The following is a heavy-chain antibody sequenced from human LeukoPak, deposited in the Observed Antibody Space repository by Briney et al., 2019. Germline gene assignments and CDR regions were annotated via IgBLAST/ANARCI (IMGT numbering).Heavy chain of an antibody. D-gene: IGHD2-8*01. V-gene: IGHV1-2*02. CDR3: ARDRTQGVWYFDL. J-gene: IGHJ2*01. Sequence: ASVKVSCKASGYTFTGHYMHWVRQAPGQGLEWMGWINSNNGDTSYAQKFQGRVTMTRDTSINTAYVELNRLISDDTAVYYCARDRTQGVWYFDLWGRGTLITVSS. CDR2: INSNNGDT. CDR1: GYTFTGHY.